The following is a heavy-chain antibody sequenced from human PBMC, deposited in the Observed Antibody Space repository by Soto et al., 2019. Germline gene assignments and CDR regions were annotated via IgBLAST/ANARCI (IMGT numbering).Heavy chain of an antibody. J-gene: IGHJ4*02. D-gene: IGHD3-22*01. V-gene: IGHV3-21*01. CDR2: ISSSSSYI. Sequence: GGSLRLSCAASGFTFSSYSMNWVRLAPGKGLEWVSSISSSSSYIYYADSVKGRFTISRDNAKNSLYLQMNSLRAEDTAVYYCARDYYDSSGYLAPLDYWGQGTLVTVSS. CDR3: ARDYYDSSGYLAPLDY. CDR1: GFTFSSYS.